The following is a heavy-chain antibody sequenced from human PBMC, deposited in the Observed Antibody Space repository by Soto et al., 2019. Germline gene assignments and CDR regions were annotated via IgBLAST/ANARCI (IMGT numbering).Heavy chain of an antibody. Sequence: AVKVSCKASGGTFSSYAISWVRQAPGQGLEWMGGIIPIFGTANYAQKFQGRVTITADESTSTAYMELSSLRSEDTAVYYCVGSATKISVGYYGMDVWGQGTTVTVSS. CDR1: GGTFSSYA. D-gene: IGHD3-10*01. V-gene: IGHV1-69*13. J-gene: IGHJ6*02. CDR3: VGSATKISVGYYGMDV. CDR2: IIPIFGTA.